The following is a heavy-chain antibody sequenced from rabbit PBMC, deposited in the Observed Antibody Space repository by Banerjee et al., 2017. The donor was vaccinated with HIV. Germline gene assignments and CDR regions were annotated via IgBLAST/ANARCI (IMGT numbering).Heavy chain of an antibody. CDR3: ARGGGGGGDGHNL. V-gene: IGHV1S47*01. CDR2: IDTGDGKT. CDR1: GIDFSSYG. Sequence: QEQLVESGGGLVTLGGSLKLSCKASGIDFSSYGISWVRQAPGKGLEWIASIDTGDGKTYYASWVNGRFSISRDNTQNTLYLQLNSLTAADTATYFCARGGGGGGDGHNLWGQGTLVTVS. D-gene: IGHD2-1*01. J-gene: IGHJ4*01.